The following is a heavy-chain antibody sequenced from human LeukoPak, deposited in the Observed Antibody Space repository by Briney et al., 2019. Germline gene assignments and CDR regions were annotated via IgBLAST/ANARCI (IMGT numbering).Heavy chain of an antibody. CDR3: ARVPEDIVVVPAALPDY. CDR2: ISAYNGNT. V-gene: IGHV1-18*01. D-gene: IGHD2-2*01. J-gene: IGHJ4*02. CDR1: GYTFTSYG. Sequence: ASVKVSCKASGYTFTSYGISWVRQAPGRGLEWMGWISAYNGNTNYAQKLQGRVTMTTDTSTSTAYMELRSLRSDDTAVYYCARVPEDIVVVPAALPDYWGQGTLVTVTS.